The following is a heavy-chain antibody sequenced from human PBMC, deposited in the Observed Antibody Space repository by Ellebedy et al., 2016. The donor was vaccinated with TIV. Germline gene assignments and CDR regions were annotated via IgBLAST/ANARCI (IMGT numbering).Heavy chain of an antibody. CDR1: GYSISSGYY. V-gene: IGHV4-38-2*02. J-gene: IGHJ6*02. CDR2: IYHSGST. Sequence: SETLSLXXTVSGYSISSGYYWGWLRQPPGKGLEWIGSIYHSGSTYYNPSLKSRVTISVDTSKKQFSLKLSSVTAADTAVYYCARTDLRYGMDVWGQGTTVTVSS. D-gene: IGHD3/OR15-3a*01. CDR3: ARTDLRYGMDV.